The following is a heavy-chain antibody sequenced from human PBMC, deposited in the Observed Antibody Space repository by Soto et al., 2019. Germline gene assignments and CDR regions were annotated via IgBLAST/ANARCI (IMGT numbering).Heavy chain of an antibody. V-gene: IGHV3-72*01. Sequence: GXSLRPSCAASVFTFRYHYMDWVRQAPGKGLEWFGRIRNKAQSYTTEYAASVKGRFSVSRDDSKSSLYLQIYGLNTDDTAVYYCVRGSGDVERGYYYGLDAWVQGTTVTVSS. J-gene: IGHJ6*02. CDR1: VFTFRYHY. CDR3: VRGSGDVERGYYYGLDA. CDR2: IRNKAQSYTT. D-gene: IGHD2-21*01.